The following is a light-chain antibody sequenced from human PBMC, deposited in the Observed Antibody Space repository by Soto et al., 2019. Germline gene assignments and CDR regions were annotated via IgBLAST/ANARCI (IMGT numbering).Light chain of an antibody. CDR1: QDIRND. Sequence: AIQMSQSPSSLSASVGDRVNITCRASQDIRNDLGWYQQKPGKAPNLLIFAASRLQVGVPSRFSGSGSGTDFTLTTSSLQPEDFATYFCLQNYNYPHTFGPGTKVDI. V-gene: IGKV1-6*01. J-gene: IGKJ3*01. CDR2: AAS. CDR3: LQNYNYPHT.